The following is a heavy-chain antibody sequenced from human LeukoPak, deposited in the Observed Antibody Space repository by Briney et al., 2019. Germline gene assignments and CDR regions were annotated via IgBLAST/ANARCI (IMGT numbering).Heavy chain of an antibody. J-gene: IGHJ6*03. D-gene: IGHD3-22*01. CDR2: ISAYNGNT. CDR1: GYTFTSYG. CDR3: ARSREVYYDSSGYYYVDYYYMDV. Sequence: ASVKVSCKASGYTFTSYGISWVRQAPGQGLEWMGWISAYNGNTNYAQKFQGRVTMTRDTSISTAYMELSRLRSDDTAVYYCARSREVYYDSSGYYYVDYYYMDVWGKGTTVTISS. V-gene: IGHV1-18*01.